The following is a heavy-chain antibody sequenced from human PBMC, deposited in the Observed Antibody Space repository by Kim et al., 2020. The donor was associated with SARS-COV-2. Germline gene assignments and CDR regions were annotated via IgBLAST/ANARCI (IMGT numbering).Heavy chain of an antibody. CDR1: GYTLTELS. D-gene: IGHD1-26*01. V-gene: IGHV1-24*01. CDR2: FDPEDGET. J-gene: IGHJ4*02. Sequence: ASVKVSCKVSGYTLTELSMHWVRQAPGKGLEWMGGFDPEDGETIYAQKFQGRVTMTEDTSTDTAYMELSSLRSEDTAVYYCATVEEFSGSYLFDYWGQGTLVTVSS. CDR3: ATVEEFSGSYLFDY.